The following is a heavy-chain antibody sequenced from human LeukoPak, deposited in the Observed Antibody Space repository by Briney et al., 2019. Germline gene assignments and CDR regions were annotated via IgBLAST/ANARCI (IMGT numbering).Heavy chain of an antibody. D-gene: IGHD3-10*01. V-gene: IGHV1-3*01. Sequence: ASVKVSCKASGYTFTSYAMHWVRQAPGQRLEWMGWINAGNGNTKYSQKFQGRVTITRDTSASTAYMELSSLRPEDTAVYYCARGAVRGVIHDAFDIWGQGTMVTVSS. CDR3: ARGAVRGVIHDAFDI. CDR2: INAGNGNT. CDR1: GYTFTSYA. J-gene: IGHJ3*02.